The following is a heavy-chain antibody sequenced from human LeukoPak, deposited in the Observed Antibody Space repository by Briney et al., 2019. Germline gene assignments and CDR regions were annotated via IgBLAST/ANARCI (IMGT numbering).Heavy chain of an antibody. D-gene: IGHD4-17*01. CDR2: LYTSGST. CDR1: GGSISSGGYY. Sequence: SQTLSLTCTVSGGSISSGGYYWSWIRQPAGKGLEWIGRLYTSGSTNYNPSLKSRVTMSLDTSKNQLSLKLSSVTAADTAVYYCTRDIYTVTTGNDAFDVWGQGTMVTVSS. CDR3: TRDIYTVTTGNDAFDV. J-gene: IGHJ3*01. V-gene: IGHV4-61*02.